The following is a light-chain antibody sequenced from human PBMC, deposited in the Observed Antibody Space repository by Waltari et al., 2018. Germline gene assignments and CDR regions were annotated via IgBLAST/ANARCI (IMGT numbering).Light chain of an antibody. CDR2: GNT. CDR3: QSYDGTLTDVL. CDR1: SSSIGADYD. V-gene: IGLV1-40*01. Sequence: QSVLTQPPSVSGAPGQRVTISCTGSSSSIGADYDVNWYQQVPGTAPRLLIYGNTNRPPGVPDRFSGSRSVTSASLAISGLRDEDEADYYCQSYDGTLTDVLFGGGTKLTVL. J-gene: IGLJ2*01.